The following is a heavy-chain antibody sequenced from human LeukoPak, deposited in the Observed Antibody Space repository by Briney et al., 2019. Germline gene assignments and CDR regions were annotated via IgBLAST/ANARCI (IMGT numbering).Heavy chain of an antibody. D-gene: IGHD2-21*01. CDR2: ISGSGGST. CDR1: GFTFSSYA. V-gene: IGHV3-23*01. Sequence: GGSLRLSCAASGFTFSSYAMSWVRQAPGKGLEWVSAISGSGGSTYYADSVKGRFTISRDNSKNTLYLQMNSLRAEDTAVYYCAKFLPTHIVVADYYFDYWGQGTLVTVSS. CDR3: AKFLPTHIVVADYYFDY. J-gene: IGHJ4*02.